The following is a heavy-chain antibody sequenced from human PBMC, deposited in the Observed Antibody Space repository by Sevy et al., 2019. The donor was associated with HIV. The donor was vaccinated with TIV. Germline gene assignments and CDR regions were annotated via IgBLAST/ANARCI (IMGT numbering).Heavy chain of an antibody. CDR2: VYDSGNS. V-gene: IGHV4-59*01. J-gene: IGHJ4*02. CDR3: ARGGGIYYDSRGFHPQYYFDT. CDR1: GGSINSFF. Sequence: SETLSLTCAVSGGSINSFFWSWIRQSPGKGLEWIGYVYDSGNSEYNPSLRSRVTISVDTSKKQFSLKLSSVTAADTAVYYCARGGGIYYDSRGFHPQYYFDTWGQGTLVTVSS. D-gene: IGHD3-22*01.